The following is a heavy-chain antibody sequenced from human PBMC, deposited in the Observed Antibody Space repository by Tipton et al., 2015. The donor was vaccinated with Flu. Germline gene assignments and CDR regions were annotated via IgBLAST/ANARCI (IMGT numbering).Heavy chain of an antibody. CDR1: GYTFKTYG. J-gene: IGHJ4*02. CDR3: ARDMPQGVVVIPPAKRFDH. CDR2: ISPYTDNT. D-gene: IGHD2-2*01. Sequence: QLVQSGGEVKKPGASVKVSCKASGYTFKTYGISWVRQAPGQGLEWMGWISPYTDNTNYAQKFQGRVIMTTDTSTSTAYMEVRSLRSDDTAVYYCARDMPQGVVVIPPAKRFDHWGQGTLVTVSS. V-gene: IGHV1-18*01.